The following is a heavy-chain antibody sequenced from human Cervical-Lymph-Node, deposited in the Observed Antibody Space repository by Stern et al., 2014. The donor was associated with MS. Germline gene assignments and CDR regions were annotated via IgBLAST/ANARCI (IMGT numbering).Heavy chain of an antibody. J-gene: IGHJ4*02. D-gene: IGHD3-22*01. Sequence: RFKGKIDGGTTDNAAPVKGRFTISRDDSKDTLYLELNSLKTEDTAVYYCTTVRYDRSAKHDFWGQGTLVTVSS. CDR3: TTVRYDRSAKHDF. V-gene: IGHV3-15*01. CDR2: FKGKIDGGTT.